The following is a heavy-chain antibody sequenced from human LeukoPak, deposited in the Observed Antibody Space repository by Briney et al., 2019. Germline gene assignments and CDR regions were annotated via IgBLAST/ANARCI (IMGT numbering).Heavy chain of an antibody. CDR1: GGSINDYY. Sequence: PSETLSLTCTVSGGSINDYYWSWIRQPPGKELEWIGFIYYSGRTNYNPTLKSRVTISVDTSKNQFSLKLSSVTAADTAVYYCARGIVVVPAATYYYMDVWGKGTTVTVSS. J-gene: IGHJ6*03. CDR2: IYYSGRT. CDR3: ARGIVVVPAATYYYMDV. D-gene: IGHD2-2*01. V-gene: IGHV4-59*12.